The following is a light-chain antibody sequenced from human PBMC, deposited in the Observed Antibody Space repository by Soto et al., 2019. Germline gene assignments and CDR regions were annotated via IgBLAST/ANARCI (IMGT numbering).Light chain of an antibody. CDR1: KSISRW. CDR3: QQYYIYAT. Sequence: DIQMTQSPSTLSASVGDRVTITCRASKSISRWLTWYQQKQVKAPKLLIYKASILESGVPSRFSGSGSGTEYTLTISSQQTDDFATYYCQQYYIYATFGKGTRVESK. CDR2: KAS. V-gene: IGKV1-5*03. J-gene: IGKJ1*01.